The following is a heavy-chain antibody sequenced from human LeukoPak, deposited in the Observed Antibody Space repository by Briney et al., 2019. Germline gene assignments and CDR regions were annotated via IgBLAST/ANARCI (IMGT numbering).Heavy chain of an antibody. D-gene: IGHD3-3*01. CDR2: INQDGSEK. CDR1: RFSFSYYW. J-gene: IGHJ5*02. V-gene: IGHV3-7*01. CDR3: ARDAEVGTLFGVLSRYNWFDP. Sequence: GGSLRLSCAASRFSFSYYWMSWVRQAPGKGLEWVANINQDGSEKYYVDSVKGRFTISRDNAKKSLYLQMNSLRAEDTAVYYCARDAEVGTLFGVLSRYNWFDPWGQGALVTVSP.